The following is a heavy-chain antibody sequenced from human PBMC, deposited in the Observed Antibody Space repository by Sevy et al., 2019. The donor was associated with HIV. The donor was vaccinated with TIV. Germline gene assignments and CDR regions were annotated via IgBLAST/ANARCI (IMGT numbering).Heavy chain of an antibody. J-gene: IGHJ4*02. Sequence: SETLSLTCTVSGGSITSLYWNWIRQPPGKGLEWIANIYYNGHINYNPYLKSRITLSLATTKNQFSLRLSSVTAADTAMYYCAGENAWGRGYSWGQGTLVTVSS. V-gene: IGHV4-59*08. CDR3: AGENAWGRGYS. D-gene: IGHD1-26*01. CDR1: GGSITSLY. CDR2: IYYNGHI.